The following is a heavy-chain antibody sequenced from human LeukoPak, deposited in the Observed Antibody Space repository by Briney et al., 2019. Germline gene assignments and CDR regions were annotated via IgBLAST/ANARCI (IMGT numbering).Heavy chain of an antibody. CDR3: AKDSTAYDYIWGSYLFDY. V-gene: IGHV3-23*01. CDR2: ISGSGGST. D-gene: IGHD3-16*02. J-gene: IGHJ4*02. Sequence: PGGSLRLSCAASGFTFSSYAMSWVRQAPGKGLEWVSAISGSGGSTYYADSVKGRFTISRDNSKNTLYLQMNSLRAEDTAVYYCAKDSTAYDYIWGSYLFDYWGQGTLVTVSS. CDR1: GFTFSSYA.